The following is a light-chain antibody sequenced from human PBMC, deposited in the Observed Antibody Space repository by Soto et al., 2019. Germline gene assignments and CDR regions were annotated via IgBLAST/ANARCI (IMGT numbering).Light chain of an antibody. CDR2: DVS. Sequence: QSALTQPASVSGSPGQSITISCTGTSSDVGGYNYVSWYQQHPGNAPKLMIYDVSNRPSGVSNRFSGSKSGNTASLTISGLQAEDEADYYCSSYTSSSLVVFGGGTQLTVL. V-gene: IGLV2-14*01. CDR3: SSYTSSSLVV. CDR1: SSDVGGYNY. J-gene: IGLJ2*01.